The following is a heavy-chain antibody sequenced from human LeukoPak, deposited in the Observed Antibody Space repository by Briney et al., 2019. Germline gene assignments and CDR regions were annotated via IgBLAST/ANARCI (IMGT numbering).Heavy chain of an antibody. Sequence: ASVKVSCKASGGTSSSYAISWVRQAPGQGLEWMGRIIPIFGIANYAQKFQGRVTITADKSTSTAYMELSSLRSEDTAVYYCARCPPGGSGSYTLCYGMDVWGQGTTVTVSS. CDR3: ARCPPGGSGSYTLCYGMDV. J-gene: IGHJ6*02. V-gene: IGHV1-69*04. CDR1: GGTSSSYA. D-gene: IGHD3-10*01. CDR2: IIPIFGIA.